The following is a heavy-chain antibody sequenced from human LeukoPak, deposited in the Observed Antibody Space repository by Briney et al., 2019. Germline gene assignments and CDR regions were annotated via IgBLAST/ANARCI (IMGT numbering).Heavy chain of an antibody. CDR1: GGSFSGYS. D-gene: IGHD5-18*01. Sequence: SETLSLTCVVYGGSFSGYSWSWIRQPPGKGLEWIGEINHSGSANYNPSLKSRVTISVDTSKNQFSLKLSSVTAADTAVYYCARLMDTAMVPWYFDLWGRGTLVTVSS. CDR2: INHSGSA. V-gene: IGHV4-34*01. CDR3: ARLMDTAMVPWYFDL. J-gene: IGHJ2*01.